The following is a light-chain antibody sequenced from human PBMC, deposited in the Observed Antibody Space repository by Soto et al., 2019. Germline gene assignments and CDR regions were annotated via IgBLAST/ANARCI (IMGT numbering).Light chain of an antibody. V-gene: IGKV1-39*01. CDR2: AAS. Sequence: DIQMTQSPSSLSASVGDRVTITCLTNQTIINYLNWSQQKPGKAPKLLISAASSLQSGVPSRFTGSGSGTDFTLTISSLQPEDFATYYCHQTYTIPITFGQGTRLEIK. CDR1: QTIINY. J-gene: IGKJ5*01. CDR3: HQTYTIPIT.